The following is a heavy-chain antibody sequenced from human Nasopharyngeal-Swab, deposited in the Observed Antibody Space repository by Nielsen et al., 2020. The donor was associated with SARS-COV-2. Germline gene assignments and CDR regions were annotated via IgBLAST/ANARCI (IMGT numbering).Heavy chain of an antibody. J-gene: IGHJ3*01. CDR2: ISFDGTNK. CDR1: GFIFHSFA. D-gene: IGHD3-22*01. CDR3: VRDRDIFGYDSSGYYGADAFDL. Sequence: GESLKISCAASGFIFHSFAMHWVRQSPGKGLEWVALISFDGTNKYYAGSVRGRFTISRDTSKDTLYLQMNNLRADDTAVYYCVRDRDIFGYDSSGYYGADAFDLWGQGTMVTVSA. V-gene: IGHV3-30*04.